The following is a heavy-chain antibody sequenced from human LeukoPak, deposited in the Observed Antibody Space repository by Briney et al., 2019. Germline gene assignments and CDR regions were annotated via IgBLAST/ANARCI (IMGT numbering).Heavy chain of an antibody. Sequence: GGSLRLSCAASGFTFSSYGMNWVRQAPGKGLEWVSYISSSGSTIYYADSVKGRFTISRDNAKNSLYLQMNSLRAEDTAVYYCARGGEYGDYPDYWGQGTLVTVSS. V-gene: IGHV3-48*03. J-gene: IGHJ4*02. CDR1: GFTFSSYG. CDR2: ISSSGSTI. D-gene: IGHD4-17*01. CDR3: ARGGEYGDYPDY.